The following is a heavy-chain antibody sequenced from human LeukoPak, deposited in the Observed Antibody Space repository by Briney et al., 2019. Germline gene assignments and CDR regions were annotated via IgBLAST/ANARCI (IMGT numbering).Heavy chain of an antibody. CDR3: AKDQSRSYAPDY. J-gene: IGHJ4*02. D-gene: IGHD1-26*01. CDR1: GFTFSSYA. V-gene: IGHV3-23*01. Sequence: GGSLRLSCVGSGFTFSSYAMSWVRQAPGKGLEWVSAISGSGGSTYYADSVKGRFTISRDNSKNTLYLQMNSLRAEDTAVYYCAKDQSRSYAPDYWGQGTLVTVSS. CDR2: ISGSGGST.